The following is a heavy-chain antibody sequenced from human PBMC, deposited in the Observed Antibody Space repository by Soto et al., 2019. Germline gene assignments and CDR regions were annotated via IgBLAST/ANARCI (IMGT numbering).Heavy chain of an antibody. CDR3: ARSPRIVVVPAAPYDYGMDV. CDR2: VIPIFGTA. D-gene: IGHD2-2*01. J-gene: IGHJ6*02. Sequence: ASVKVCCKASGGTFSSYAISWVRQAPGQGLEWMGGVIPIFGTANYAQKFQGRVTITADESTSPAYMELSSLRSEDTAVYYCARSPRIVVVPAAPYDYGMDVWGQGTTVPVSS. V-gene: IGHV1-69*13. CDR1: GGTFSSYA.